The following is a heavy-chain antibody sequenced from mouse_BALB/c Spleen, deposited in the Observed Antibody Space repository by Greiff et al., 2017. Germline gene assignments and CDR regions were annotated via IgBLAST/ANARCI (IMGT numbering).Heavy chain of an antibody. Sequence: EVKLMESGGGLVQPGGSRKLSCAASGFTFSSFGMHWVRQAPEKGMEWVAYISSGSSTIYYADTVKGRFTISRDNPKNTLFLQMTSLRSEDTAMYYCARSRDYGRYYFDYWGQGTTLTVSS. CDR1: GFTFSSFG. J-gene: IGHJ2*01. CDR2: ISSGSSTI. CDR3: ARSRDYGRYYFDY. D-gene: IGHD1-2*01. V-gene: IGHV5-17*02.